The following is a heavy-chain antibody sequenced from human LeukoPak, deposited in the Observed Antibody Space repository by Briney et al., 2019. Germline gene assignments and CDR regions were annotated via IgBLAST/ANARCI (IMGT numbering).Heavy chain of an antibody. CDR1: GFTFSNAW. J-gene: IGHJ6*02. CDR2: IKSKTDGGTT. V-gene: IGHV3-15*01. CDR3: TTPYCSSTSCYRYNYYYGMDV. Sequence: PGGSLRLSCAASGFTFSNAWMSWVRQAPGKGLEWVGRIKSKTDGGTTDYAAPVKGRFTISRDDSKNTLYLQMNSLKTEDTAVYYCTTPYCSSTSCYRYNYYYGMDVWGQGTTVTVSS. D-gene: IGHD2-2*01.